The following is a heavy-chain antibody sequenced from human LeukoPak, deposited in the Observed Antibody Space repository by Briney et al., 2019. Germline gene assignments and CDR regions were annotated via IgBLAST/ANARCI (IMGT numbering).Heavy chain of an antibody. CDR2: ISYDGSNK. CDR1: GFTFSSYA. V-gene: IGHV3-30*04. J-gene: IGHJ5*02. CDR3: ARQYCSGGSCYSRWFDP. Sequence: GGSLRLSCAAAGFTFSSYAMHWVRQAPGKGLEWVAVISYDGSNKYYADSVKGRFTISRDNSKNTLYLQMNSLRAEDTAVYYCARQYCSGGSCYSRWFDPWGQGTLVTVSP. D-gene: IGHD2-15*01.